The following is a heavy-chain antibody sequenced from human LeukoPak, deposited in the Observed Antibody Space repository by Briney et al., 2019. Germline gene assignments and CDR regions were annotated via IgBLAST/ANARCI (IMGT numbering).Heavy chain of an antibody. CDR3: ARDSGSYYYYGMDV. CDR1: GGTFSSYA. V-gene: IGHV1-69*10. CDR2: IIPILGIA. J-gene: IGHJ6*02. Sequence: SVTVSCKASGGTFSSYAISWVRQAPGQGLEWMGRIIPILGIANYAQKFQGSVTITADKSTSTAYMELSSLRSEDTAVYYCARDSGSYYYYGMDVWGQGTTVTVSS. D-gene: IGHD1-26*01.